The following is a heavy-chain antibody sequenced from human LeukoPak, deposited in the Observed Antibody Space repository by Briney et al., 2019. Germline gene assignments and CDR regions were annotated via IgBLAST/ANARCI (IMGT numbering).Heavy chain of an antibody. CDR2: IYYSGST. J-gene: IGHJ3*02. CDR1: GGSISSSSYY. D-gene: IGHD4-17*01. Sequence: SETLSLTCTVSGGSISSSSYYWGWIRQPPGKGLEWIGSIYYSGSTYYNPSLKSRVTISVDTSKNQYSLKLSSVTAADTAVYYCASGSTVTGGPYDAFDIWGQGTMVTVSS. V-gene: IGHV4-39*07. CDR3: ASGSTVTGGPYDAFDI.